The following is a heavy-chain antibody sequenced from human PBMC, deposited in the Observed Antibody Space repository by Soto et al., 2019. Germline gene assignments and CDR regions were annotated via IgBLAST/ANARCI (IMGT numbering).Heavy chain of an antibody. CDR1: GYNFAGYW. V-gene: IGHV5-51*01. D-gene: IGHD2-15*01. CDR3: ARGGVSTRTFDY. CDR2: IYPSDSDT. J-gene: IGHJ4*02. Sequence: GESLKISCKGSGYNFAGYWIAWVRQMPGKGLELMGIIYPSDSDTRYRPPFQGQVTISADPSISTAYLQWTSLTASDTAMYYCARGGVSTRTFDYWGQGTPVTVPQ.